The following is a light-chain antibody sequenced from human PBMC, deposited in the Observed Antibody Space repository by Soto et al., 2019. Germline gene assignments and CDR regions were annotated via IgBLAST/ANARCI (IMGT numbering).Light chain of an antibody. V-gene: IGKV3-20*01. CDR2: GVS. Sequence: IVLTQSPGTLSLSPGERATPTCTASQSISSSYFAWYQQKPGQAPRLLVYGVSSRATDVPDRFSGSWSGTVFTLTISRLEPEDFAVYYCQQYTDSRTFGQGTKVDIK. CDR1: QSISSSY. J-gene: IGKJ1*01. CDR3: QQYTDSRT.